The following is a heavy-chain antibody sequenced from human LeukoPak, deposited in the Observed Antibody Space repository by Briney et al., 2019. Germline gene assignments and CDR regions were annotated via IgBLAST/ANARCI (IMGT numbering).Heavy chain of an antibody. D-gene: IGHD2-21*02. V-gene: IGHV4-34*01. CDR2: INHSGST. CDR3: ARILSYCGGDCYLDY. Sequence: TASETLSLTCAVYGGSFSGYYWSWIRQPPGKGLEWIGEINHSGSTNYNPSLKSRVTISVDTSKNQFSLKLSSVTAADTAVYYCARILSYCGGDCYLDYWGQGTLVTVSS. J-gene: IGHJ4*02. CDR1: GGSFSGYY.